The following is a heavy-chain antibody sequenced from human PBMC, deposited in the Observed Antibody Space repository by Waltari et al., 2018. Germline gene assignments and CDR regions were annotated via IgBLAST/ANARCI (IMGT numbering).Heavy chain of an antibody. V-gene: IGHV3-23*04. J-gene: IGHJ4*02. CDR3: AKDIVVVPAALSGALDY. Sequence: EVQLVESGGGLVQPGGSLRLSCAASGFTFSSYAMSWVRQAPGKGLEWVSAISGSGGSTYYADSVKGRFTISRDNSKNTLYLQMNSLRAEDTAVYYCAKDIVVVPAALSGALDYWGQGTLVTVSS. D-gene: IGHD2-2*01. CDR2: ISGSGGST. CDR1: GFTFSSYA.